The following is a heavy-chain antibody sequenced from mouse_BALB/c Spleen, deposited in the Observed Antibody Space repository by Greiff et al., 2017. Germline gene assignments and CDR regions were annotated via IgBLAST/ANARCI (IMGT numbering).Heavy chain of an antibody. D-gene: IGHD1-1*01. J-gene: IGHJ3*01. CDR3: ARGSYYAWFAY. CDR2: IDPANGNT. V-gene: IGHV14-3*02. Sequence: VQLQQSGAELVKPGASVKLSCTASGFNIKDTYMHWVKQRPEQGLEWIGRIDPANGNTKYDPKFQGKATITADTSSNTAYLQLSSLTSEDTAVYYCARGSYYAWFAYWGQGTLVTVSA. CDR1: GFNIKDTY.